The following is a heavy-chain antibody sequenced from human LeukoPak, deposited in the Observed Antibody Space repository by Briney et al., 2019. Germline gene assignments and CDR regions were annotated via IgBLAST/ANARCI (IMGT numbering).Heavy chain of an antibody. D-gene: IGHD5-18*01. CDR2: INHSGST. CDR3: ARGDTPIDY. Sequence: SETLSLTCAVYGGSFSGYYWSWIRQPPGKGLEWIGEINHSGSTNYNPSLKSRVTISVDTSENQFSLKLSSVTAADTAVYYCARGDTPIDYWGQGTLVTVSS. CDR1: GGSFSGYY. V-gene: IGHV4-34*01. J-gene: IGHJ4*02.